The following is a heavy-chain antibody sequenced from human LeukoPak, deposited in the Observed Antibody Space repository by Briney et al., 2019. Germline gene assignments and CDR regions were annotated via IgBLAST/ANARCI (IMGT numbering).Heavy chain of an antibody. CDR3: ARGLPLIRYFDWLQPRYLDY. J-gene: IGHJ4*02. D-gene: IGHD3-9*01. Sequence: SETLSLTCAVYGGSFSGYYRSWIRQPPGKGLEWIGEINHSGSTNYNPSLKSRVTISVDTSKNQFSLKLSSVTAADTAVYYCARGLPLIRYFDWLQPRYLDYWGQGTLVTVSS. CDR2: INHSGST. V-gene: IGHV4-34*01. CDR1: GGSFSGYY.